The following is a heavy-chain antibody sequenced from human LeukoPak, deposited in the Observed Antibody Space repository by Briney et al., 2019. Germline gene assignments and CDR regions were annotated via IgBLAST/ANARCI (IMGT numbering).Heavy chain of an antibody. CDR3: ARVVPDTPYYYYGMDV. Sequence: PGGSLRLSCAASGFTFSSYSMNWVRQAPGKGLEWVSSISSRSGYTYDADSVKGRFTISRDNAKNSLYLQMNSLRAEDTAVYYCARVVPDTPYYYYGMDVWGQGVTVTVSS. CDR1: GFTFSSYS. D-gene: IGHD2-15*01. J-gene: IGHJ6*02. V-gene: IGHV3-21*01. CDR2: ISSRSGYT.